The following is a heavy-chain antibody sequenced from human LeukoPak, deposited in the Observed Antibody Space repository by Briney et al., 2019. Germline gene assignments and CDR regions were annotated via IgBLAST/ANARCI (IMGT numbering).Heavy chain of an antibody. CDR2: TNHSGST. V-gene: IGHV4-34*01. CDR3: ARGTAVVRPFDY. J-gene: IGHJ4*02. CDR1: GGTFSGYY. D-gene: IGHD6-19*01. Sequence: PSETLSLTCAVYGGTFSGYYWSWIRQPPGKGLEWIGETNHSGSTNYNPSLKSRVTISVDTSNNKFSLKLSSVTAADTAVYYCARGTAVVRPFDYWGQGTLVTVSS.